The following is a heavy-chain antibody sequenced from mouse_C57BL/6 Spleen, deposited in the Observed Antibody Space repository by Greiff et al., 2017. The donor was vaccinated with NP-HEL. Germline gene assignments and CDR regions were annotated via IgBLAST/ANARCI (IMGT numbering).Heavy chain of an antibody. CDR1: GYTFTSYW. CDR2: IYPSDSET. CDR3: ARDYYSTYFAY. D-gene: IGHD2-5*01. V-gene: IGHV1-61*01. J-gene: IGHJ2*01. Sequence: QVQLQQPGAELVRPGSSVKLSCKASGYTFTSYWMDWVKQRPGQGLEWIGNIYPSDSETHYNQKFKDKATLTVDKSSSTAYMPLSSLTSDDSAISYYARDYYSTYFAYWGQGTTLTVSS.